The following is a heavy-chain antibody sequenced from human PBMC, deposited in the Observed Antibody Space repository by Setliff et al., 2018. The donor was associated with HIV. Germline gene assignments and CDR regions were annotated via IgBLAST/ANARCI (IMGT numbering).Heavy chain of an antibody. D-gene: IGHD3-9*01. Sequence: ASVKVSCKASGNTFTDFYMHWVRQAPGQGLEWVALINPSGGNTTYARNLEGRVTVTRDTSTDTVYMDLNSLRSDDTAVYYCARGGPLYDGLTAYNLYLNLYFFNMDVWGRGTTVTVSS. V-gene: IGHV1-46*01. CDR2: INPSGGNT. J-gene: IGHJ6*03. CDR3: ARGGPLYDGLTAYNLYLNLYFFNMDV. CDR1: GNTFTDFY.